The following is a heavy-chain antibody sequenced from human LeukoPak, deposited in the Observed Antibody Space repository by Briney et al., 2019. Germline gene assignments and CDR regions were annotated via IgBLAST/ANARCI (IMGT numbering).Heavy chain of an antibody. CDR1: GGSISSGDYY. CDR3: ARATYYYDSSGYLAGGTNWFDP. Sequence: SETLSLTCTVSGGSISSGDYYWSWIRQPPGKGLEWIGYIYYSGSTYYNPSLKSRVTISVDTSKNQFSLKLSSVTAADTAVYYCARATYYYDSSGYLAGGTNWFDPWGQGTLVTVSS. D-gene: IGHD3-22*01. CDR2: IYYSGST. V-gene: IGHV4-30-4*01. J-gene: IGHJ5*02.